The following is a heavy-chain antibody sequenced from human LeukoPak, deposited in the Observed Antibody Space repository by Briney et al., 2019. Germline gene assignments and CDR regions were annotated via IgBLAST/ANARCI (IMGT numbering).Heavy chain of an antibody. J-gene: IGHJ4*02. CDR2: IIPIFGTA. CDR1: GGTFSSYA. D-gene: IGHD5-12*01. CDR3: ARSLDVDIVATTHFDY. Sequence: SVKVSCKASGGTFSSYAISWVRQAPGQGLEWMGGIIPIFGTANYAQKFQGRATITADESTSTAYMELSSLRSEDTAVYYCARSLDVDIVATTHFDYWGQGTLVTVSS. V-gene: IGHV1-69*13.